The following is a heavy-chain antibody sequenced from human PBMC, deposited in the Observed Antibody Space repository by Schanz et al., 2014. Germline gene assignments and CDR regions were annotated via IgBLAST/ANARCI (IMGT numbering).Heavy chain of an antibody. CDR1: GFAFSSYS. Sequence: EVQLLESGGGLVKPGGSLRLSCAASGFAFSSYSMNWVRQAPGKGLEWVSAISGSGGSTYYADSVKGRFTISRDNSKNTLYLQMNSLRAEDTAVYYCARANYRRKINFDYWGRGTLVTVSS. CDR2: ISGSGGST. D-gene: IGHD3-10*01. V-gene: IGHV3-23*01. J-gene: IGHJ4*02. CDR3: ARANYRRKINFDY.